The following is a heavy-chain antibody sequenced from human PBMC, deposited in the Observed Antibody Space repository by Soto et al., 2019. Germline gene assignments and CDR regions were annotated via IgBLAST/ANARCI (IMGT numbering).Heavy chain of an antibody. J-gene: IGHJ4*02. CDR3: AKVRSSGWQNYGDY. CDR1: GFTFSSYA. Sequence: EVQLVESGGGLVQPGGSLRLSCAASGFTFSSYAMSWVRQAPGKGLEWVSGINFSGVSTYYADSVKGRFTISRDNSNNTLYLQMKSLRAEDTALYYCAKVRSSGWQNYGDYWGQGTLVTVSS. V-gene: IGHV3-23*04. D-gene: IGHD6-19*01. CDR2: INFSGVST.